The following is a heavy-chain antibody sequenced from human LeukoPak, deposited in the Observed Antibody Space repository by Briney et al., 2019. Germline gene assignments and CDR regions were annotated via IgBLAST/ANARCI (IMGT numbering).Heavy chain of an antibody. Sequence: SVKVSCKASGGTFSSYAISWVRQAPGQGLEWMGGIIPMFGTATYAQKFQGRVTITTDESTSTAYMELSSLISEDTAVYYCARLSNIGELQGLNWFDPWGQGTLVTVSS. CDR2: IIPMFGTA. V-gene: IGHV1-69*05. CDR1: GGTFSSYA. D-gene: IGHD3-10*01. J-gene: IGHJ5*02. CDR3: ARLSNIGELQGLNWFDP.